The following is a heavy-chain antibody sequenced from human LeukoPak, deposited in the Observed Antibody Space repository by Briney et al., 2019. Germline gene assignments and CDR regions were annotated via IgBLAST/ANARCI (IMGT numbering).Heavy chain of an antibody. V-gene: IGHV4-59*01. CDR1: GGSISSYY. Sequence: SETLSLTCTVSGGSISSYYWSWIRQPPGKGLEWIGYIYYSGSTNYNPSLKSRVTISVDTSKNQFSLKLSSVTAADTAVYYCARIAVAGTNWFYPWGQGTLVTVSS. CDR3: ARIAVAGTNWFYP. J-gene: IGHJ5*02. CDR2: IYYSGST. D-gene: IGHD6-19*01.